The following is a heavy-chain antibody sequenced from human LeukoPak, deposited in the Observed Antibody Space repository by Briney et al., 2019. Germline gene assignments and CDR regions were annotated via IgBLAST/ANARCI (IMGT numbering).Heavy chain of an antibody. CDR3: ARDLVGAFDI. V-gene: IGHV4-59*01. J-gene: IGHJ3*02. CDR2: IYYSGST. Sequence: SETLSLTCTASGGSISSYYWSWIRQPPGKGLEWIGYIYYSGSTNYNPSLKSRVTISVDTSKNQFSLKLSSVTAADTAVYYCARDLVGAFDIWGQGTMVTVSS. CDR1: GGSISSYY. D-gene: IGHD1-26*01.